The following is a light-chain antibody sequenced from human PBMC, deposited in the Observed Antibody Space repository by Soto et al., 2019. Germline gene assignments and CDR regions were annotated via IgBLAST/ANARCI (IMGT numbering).Light chain of an antibody. CDR2: DAS. Sequence: IQMTQSPSTLSASVGDRVTIPCRASQGISSWLAWYQHKPGRAPKLLIYDASNLESGVPSRFSGSGSGTEFTLTITSLQPDDFATYYCQQYNSYSTTFGQGTKVDIK. V-gene: IGKV1-5*01. CDR1: QGISSW. J-gene: IGKJ1*01. CDR3: QQYNSYSTT.